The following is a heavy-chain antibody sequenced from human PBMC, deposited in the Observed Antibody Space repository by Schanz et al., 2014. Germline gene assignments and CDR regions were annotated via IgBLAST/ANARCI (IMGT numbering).Heavy chain of an antibody. CDR3: AKQHGVIQQVSDY. J-gene: IGHJ4*02. CDR1: GFTFSIYG. V-gene: IGHV3-23*01. D-gene: IGHD3-22*01. CDR2: INGNGGIT. Sequence: EVQLLESGGGLVQPGGSLRLSCAASGFTFSIYGMSWVRQAPGKGLEWVSAINGNGGITYYADPVKGRFTISRDNSNNTVFLQMNSLRAEDTAVYYCAKQHGVIQQVSDYWGQGTLVTVSS.